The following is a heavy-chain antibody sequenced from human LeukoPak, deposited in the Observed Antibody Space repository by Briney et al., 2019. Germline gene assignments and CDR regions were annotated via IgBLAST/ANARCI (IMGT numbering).Heavy chain of an antibody. V-gene: IGHV3-23*01. Sequence: GGSLRLSCAASGFTFSSYAMSWVRQAPGKGLEWVSAISGSGGSTYYADSVKGRFTISRDNSKNTLYLQMNSLSAEDTAVYYCAKDPYYDFWSGYYQYYFDYWGQGTLVTVSS. CDR3: AKDPYYDFWSGYYQYYFDY. CDR2: ISGSGGST. CDR1: GFTFSSYA. D-gene: IGHD3-3*01. J-gene: IGHJ4*02.